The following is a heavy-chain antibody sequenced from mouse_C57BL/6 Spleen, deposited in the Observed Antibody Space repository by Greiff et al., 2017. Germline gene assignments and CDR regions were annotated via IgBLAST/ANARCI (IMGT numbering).Heavy chain of an antibody. Sequence: EVQLQESVAELVRPGASVKLSCTASGFNIKNTYMHWVKQRPEQGLEWIGRIDPANGNTKYAPKFQGKATITADTSSNTAYLQLSSLTSEDTAIYYCASGDWDVYYAMDYWGQGTSVTVSS. J-gene: IGHJ4*01. CDR1: GFNIKNTY. CDR3: ASGDWDVYYAMDY. V-gene: IGHV14-3*01. D-gene: IGHD4-1*01. CDR2: IDPANGNT.